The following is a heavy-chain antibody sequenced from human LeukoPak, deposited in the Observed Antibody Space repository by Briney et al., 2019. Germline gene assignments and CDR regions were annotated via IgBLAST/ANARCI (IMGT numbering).Heavy chain of an antibody. J-gene: IGHJ4*02. Sequence: SQTLSLTCSVSGGSISRPDHYGSWIRQPPGKGLEWIGFIYDNEKTHYSPSCESRVTISGDPSNNHFSLTLNFVTATDTAIYYCAASQSDYYNSGTYHKIHYWGRGALVTVSS. D-gene: IGHD3-10*01. V-gene: IGHV4-30-4*01. CDR3: AASQSDYYNSGTYHKIHY. CDR2: IYDNEKT. CDR1: GGSISRPDHY.